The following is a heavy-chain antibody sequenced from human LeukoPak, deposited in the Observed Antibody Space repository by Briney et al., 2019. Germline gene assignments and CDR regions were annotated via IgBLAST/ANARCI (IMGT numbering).Heavy chain of an antibody. J-gene: IGHJ5*02. CDR2: IYTSGST. CDR3: ARAGWIHGWFDP. V-gene: IGHV4-61*02. CDR1: GGSISSRTYY. Sequence: SQSLSLSCTVSGGSISSRTYYWSLIRQPPGKGLEWIGRIYTSGSTNYNPSLKSRVTISVDTSKNQFSLKLSSVTAADTALYYCARAGWIHGWFDPWGQGTLVTVSS. D-gene: IGHD6-19*01.